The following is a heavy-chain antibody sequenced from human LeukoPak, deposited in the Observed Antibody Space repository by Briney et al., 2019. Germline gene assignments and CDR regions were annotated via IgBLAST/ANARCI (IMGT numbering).Heavy chain of an antibody. Sequence: LGESLKISCKGSGYSFTSYWIGWVRQMPGKGLEWMGIIYPGDSDTRYSPSFQGQVTISADKSISTAYLQWSSLKASDTAMYYCARMGGDLYDSSGSPHFDYWGQGTLVTVSS. J-gene: IGHJ4*02. CDR3: ARMGGDLYDSSGSPHFDY. D-gene: IGHD3-22*01. CDR2: IYPGDSDT. CDR1: GYSFTSYW. V-gene: IGHV5-51*01.